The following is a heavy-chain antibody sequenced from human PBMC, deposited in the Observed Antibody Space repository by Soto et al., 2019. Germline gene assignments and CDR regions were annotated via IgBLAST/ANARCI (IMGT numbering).Heavy chain of an antibody. CDR2: IIPIFGTA. J-gene: IGHJ6*02. Sequence: GASVKVSCKASGGTFSSYAISWVRQAPGQGLEWMGGIIPIFGTANYAQKFQGRVTITADESTSTAYMELSSLRSEDTAVYYCASSSWYGMDYYYGMDVWGQGTTVTVSS. V-gene: IGHV1-69*13. CDR3: ASSSWYGMDYYYGMDV. D-gene: IGHD6-13*01. CDR1: GGTFSSYA.